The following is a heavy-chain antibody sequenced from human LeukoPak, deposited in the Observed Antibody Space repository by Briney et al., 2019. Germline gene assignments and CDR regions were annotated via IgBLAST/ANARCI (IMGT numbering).Heavy chain of an antibody. J-gene: IGHJ6*02. CDR1: GGSFSGYY. D-gene: IGHD6-19*01. Sequence: SSETLSLTCAVYGGSFSGYYWSWIRQPPGKGLEWIGEIDHSGSTNYNPSLKSRVTISVDTSKNQFSLKLSSVTAADTAVYYCARTRLVYYYYYGMDVWGQGTTVTVSS. CDR3: ARTRLVYYYYYGMDV. CDR2: IDHSGST. V-gene: IGHV4-34*01.